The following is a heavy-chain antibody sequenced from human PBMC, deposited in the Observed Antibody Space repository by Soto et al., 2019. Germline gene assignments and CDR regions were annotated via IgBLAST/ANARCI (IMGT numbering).Heavy chain of an antibody. CDR2: ISGYNGDT. D-gene: IGHD3-3*01. Sequence: ASVKVACKASGYTFINYGISWVRQAPGQGREWMGWISGYNGDTNYAQKLQGRVTMTTDTSTSTAYMELTSLRSDDAVVYYCARVVRFTAPDVWGKGTTITVSS. CDR1: GYTFINYG. J-gene: IGHJ6*04. V-gene: IGHV1-18*01. CDR3: ARVVRFTAPDV.